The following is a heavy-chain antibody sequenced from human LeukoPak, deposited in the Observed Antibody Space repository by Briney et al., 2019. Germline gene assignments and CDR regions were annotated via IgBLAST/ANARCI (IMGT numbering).Heavy chain of an antibody. CDR2: ISNSGSST. J-gene: IGHJ4*02. CDR1: GFTFTSYA. CDR3: AKDFVVLTAAPGYFDY. Sequence: GGSLRLSCAASGFTFTSYAMTWVRQAPGKGLEWVSGISNSGSSTYYADSVKGRFTISRDNSRNTLYLQMNSLRAEDTAVYYCAKDFVVLTAAPGYFDYWGQGTLVAVSS. V-gene: IGHV3-23*01. D-gene: IGHD2-15*01.